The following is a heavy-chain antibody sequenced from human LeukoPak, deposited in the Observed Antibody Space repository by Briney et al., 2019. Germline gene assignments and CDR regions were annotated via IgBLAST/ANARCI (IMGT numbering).Heavy chain of an antibody. V-gene: IGHV4-39*01. Sequence: SETLSLTCTVSGGSTSSSDYYWGWIRQPPDEGLEWIASIRYSANTYYNPSLKSRVTISVDTSKNQFSLKVTSVTAADTAVYYCARAYGARPYYYFDSWGQGTLVTVSS. CDR3: ARAYGARPYYYFDS. CDR2: IRYSANT. D-gene: IGHD4-17*01. J-gene: IGHJ4*02. CDR1: GGSTSSSDYY.